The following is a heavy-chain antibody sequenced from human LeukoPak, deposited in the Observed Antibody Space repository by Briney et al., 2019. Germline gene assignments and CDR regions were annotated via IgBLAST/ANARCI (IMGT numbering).Heavy chain of an antibody. Sequence: GGSLRLSCVGSGCTFTSNPRSWVRQAPGKGLEWVSAISGSGGNTYYGDSVRGRFTISRDNSKNTLYLQMNSLRAEDTAVYCAPTKPARRYFDYWGQGTLVTVSS. J-gene: IGHJ4*02. CDR3: PTKPARRYFDY. CDR2: ISGSGGNT. D-gene: IGHD1-1*01. CDR1: GCTFTSNP. V-gene: IGHV3-23*01.